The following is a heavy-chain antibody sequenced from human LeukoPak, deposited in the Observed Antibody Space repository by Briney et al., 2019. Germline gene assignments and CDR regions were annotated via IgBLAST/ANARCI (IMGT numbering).Heavy chain of an antibody. D-gene: IGHD1-1*01. V-gene: IGHV3-21*01. J-gene: IGHJ4*02. CDR2: ISSSGDYI. Sequence: GGSLRLSCAASGFTSSSSAMSWVRQAPGKGLEWVSSISSSGDYIYYADSLKGRFTISRDNAKNSLYLQMKSLRAEDTAVYYCARESPGTTVFDYWGQGTLVTVSS. CDR1: GFTSSSSA. CDR3: ARESPGTTVFDY.